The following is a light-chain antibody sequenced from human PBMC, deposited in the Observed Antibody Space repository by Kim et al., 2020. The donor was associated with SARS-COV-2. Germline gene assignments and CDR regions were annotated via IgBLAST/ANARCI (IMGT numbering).Light chain of an antibody. CDR3: QAWDSSTVV. Sequence: SVTQGRTASITCSGDKLGDKYACWYQQKPGQSPVLVIYQDSKRPSGTPERFSGSNSGNTATLTISGTQAMDEADYYCQAWDSSTVVFGGGTQVTVL. CDR1: KLGDKY. V-gene: IGLV3-1*01. J-gene: IGLJ2*01. CDR2: QDS.